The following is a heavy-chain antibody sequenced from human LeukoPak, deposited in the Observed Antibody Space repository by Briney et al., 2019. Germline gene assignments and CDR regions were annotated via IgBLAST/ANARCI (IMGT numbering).Heavy chain of an antibody. V-gene: IGHV1-46*01. J-gene: IGHJ6*02. CDR3: ARDLIGRGYSYGYYYYGMDV. CDR2: INPSGGST. D-gene: IGHD5-18*01. Sequence: ASVKVPCKASGYTFTSYCMHWVRQAPGQGLEWMGIINPSGGSTSYAQKFQGRVTMTRDTSTSTVYMELSSLRSEDTAVYYCARDLIGRGYSYGYYYYGMDVWGQGTTVTVSS. CDR1: GYTFTSYC.